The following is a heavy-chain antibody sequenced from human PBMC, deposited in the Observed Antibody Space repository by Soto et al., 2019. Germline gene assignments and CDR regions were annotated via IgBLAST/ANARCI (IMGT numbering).Heavy chain of an antibody. J-gene: IGHJ4*02. CDR1: GGTFSTFG. Sequence: QVQLVQSGTEVKKTGSSVKVSCKASGGTFSTFGISWVRQAPGQGLEWMGGIIPFFGTARYSQKFEDRITITADDSTNTVYMDLRSLTSEDTVIYYCAKSAPMDAGDKYYYDFWGQGALVTVSS. CDR3: AKSAPMDAGDKYYYDF. CDR2: IIPFFGTA. V-gene: IGHV1-69*01. D-gene: IGHD4-17*01.